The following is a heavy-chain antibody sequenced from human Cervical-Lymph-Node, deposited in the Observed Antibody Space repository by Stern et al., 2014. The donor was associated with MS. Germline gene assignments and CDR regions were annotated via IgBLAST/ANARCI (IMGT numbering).Heavy chain of an antibody. CDR2: INHSGST. V-gene: IGHV4-34*01. J-gene: IGHJ6*02. CDR3: ARRQHYYYGMDV. D-gene: IGHD6-13*01. Sequence: QVQLQQWGAGLLKPSETLSLTCAVYGGSFSGYYWSWIRQPPGKGLEGIGEINHSGSTNYNPSLKSGVTISVDTSKNQFSLKLSSVTAADTAVYYCARRQHYYYGMDVWGQGTTVTVSS. CDR1: GGSFSGYY.